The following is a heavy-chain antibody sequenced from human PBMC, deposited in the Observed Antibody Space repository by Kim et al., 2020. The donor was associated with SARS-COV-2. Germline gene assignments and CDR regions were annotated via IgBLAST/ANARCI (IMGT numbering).Heavy chain of an antibody. Sequence: GGSLRLSCAASGFTFSSYWMSWVRQAPGKGLEWVANIKQDGSEKYYVDSVKGRFTISRDNAKNSLYLQMNSLRAEDTAVYYCARALRSSGSYYISGFDYWGQGTLVTVSS. CDR3: ARALRSSGSYYISGFDY. J-gene: IGHJ4*02. CDR2: IKQDGSEK. CDR1: GFTFSSYW. D-gene: IGHD3-10*01. V-gene: IGHV3-7*01.